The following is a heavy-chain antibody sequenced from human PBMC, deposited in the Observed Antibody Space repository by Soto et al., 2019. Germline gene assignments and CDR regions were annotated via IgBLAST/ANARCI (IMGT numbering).Heavy chain of an antibody. CDR1: GGSIGTSAYY. CDR2: INHSGNT. J-gene: IGHJ5*02. CDR3: SRRAPEGFDP. V-gene: IGHV4-39*01. Sequence: SETLSLTCAVSGGSIGTSAYYWGWIRQAPGKGLEWIGSINHSGNTYLSPSLKDRVTMSVDTSKNSFSLKLRSATAADTGLYCCSRRAPEGFDPWGQGTLVTVS.